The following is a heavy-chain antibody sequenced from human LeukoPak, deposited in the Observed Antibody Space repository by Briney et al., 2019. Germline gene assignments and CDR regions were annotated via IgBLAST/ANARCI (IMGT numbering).Heavy chain of an antibody. J-gene: IGHJ6*01. CDR1: GFTFSGFA. CDR2: ISGSGDNT. Sequence: GGSLRLSCAASGFTFSGFAMSWVRRTPGKGLGWVSGISGSGDNTLYADSVKGRLTISRDNSKNTLYLEMNSLRAEDTAIYYCAKMKGHPLPKYYMDVWGQGTTVTVSS. CDR3: AKMKGHPLPKYYMDV. D-gene: IGHD1-26*01. V-gene: IGHV3-23*01.